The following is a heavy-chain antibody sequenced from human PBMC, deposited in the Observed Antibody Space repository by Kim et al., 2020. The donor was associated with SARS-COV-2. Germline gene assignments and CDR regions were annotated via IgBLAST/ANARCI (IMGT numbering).Heavy chain of an antibody. Sequence: SGPTLVNPTQTLILTCTFSGFSLNTRGMCVSWIRQPPVKALEWLARGDWDNDKFYTTSLRTRLIISKDNSKNQVVLTMANMDPVDTATHYCARIRCVCSSSSCQTAYIDFWGQRTLLTVSS. CDR3: ARIRCVCSSSSCQTAYIDF. CDR2: GDWDNDK. CDR1: GFSLNTRGMC. V-gene: IGHV2-70*17. D-gene: IGHD2-2*01. J-gene: IGHJ4*02.